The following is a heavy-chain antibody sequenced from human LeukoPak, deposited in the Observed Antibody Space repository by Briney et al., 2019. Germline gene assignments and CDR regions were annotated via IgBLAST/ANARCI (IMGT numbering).Heavy chain of an antibody. D-gene: IGHD3-16*02. CDR2: ITSTSSVI. CDR3: ASSKVLSYYCDY. J-gene: IGHJ4*02. V-gene: IGHV3-48*01. Sequence: GGYLRLSCGAYSFTFNTYSMNWVRQAPGKGLEWVSYITSTSSVIYYADSVKGRFTISRDNSKNTLYLQMNSLRAEDTAVYYCASSKVLSYYCDYWGQGTLVTVSS. CDR1: SFTFNTYS.